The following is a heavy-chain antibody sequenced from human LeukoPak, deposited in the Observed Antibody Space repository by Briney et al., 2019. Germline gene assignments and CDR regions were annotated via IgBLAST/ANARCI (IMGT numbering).Heavy chain of an antibody. CDR3: ARGGMVRGPPPEAADFDY. D-gene: IGHD3-10*01. CDR1: GYTFTGYY. Sequence: GASVKVSCKASGYTFTGYYMHWVRQAPGQGLEWMGWINPNSGGTNYAQKFQGRVTMTRDTSISTAYMELSRLRSDDTAVYYCARGGMVRGPPPEAADFDYWGQGTLVTVSS. CDR2: INPNSGGT. V-gene: IGHV1-2*02. J-gene: IGHJ4*02.